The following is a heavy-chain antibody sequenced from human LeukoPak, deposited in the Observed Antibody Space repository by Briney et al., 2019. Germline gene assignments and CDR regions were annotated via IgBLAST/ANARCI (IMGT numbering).Heavy chain of an antibody. V-gene: IGHV1-2*02. CDR3: SRDFQKRTYFYGSGSYFSLAY. CDR2: INPNSGGT. J-gene: IGHJ4*02. CDR1: GYTFTGYY. Sequence: ASVKVSCKASGYTFTGYYMHWVRQAPGQGLEWMGWINPNSGGTNYAQKFQGRVTMTRDTSISTAYMELSRLRSDDTAVYYCSRDFQKRTYFYGSGSYFSLAYWGQGTLVTVSS. D-gene: IGHD3-10*01.